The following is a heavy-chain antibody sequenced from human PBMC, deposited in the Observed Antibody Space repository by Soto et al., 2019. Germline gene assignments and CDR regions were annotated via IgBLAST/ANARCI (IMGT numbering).Heavy chain of an antibody. V-gene: IGHV3-23*01. J-gene: IGHJ6*01. Sequence: PXGSLRPSCAPAGVTFSSHAISWVRQAPGKGLEWVSAISGSGGSTYYADSVKGRFTISRDNSKNTLYLQMNSLRAEDTAVYYCANPPCRLGGMDVWGQGSTVTVSS. CDR2: ISGSGGST. CDR1: GVTFSSHA. D-gene: IGHD3-16*01. CDR3: ANPPCRLGGMDV.